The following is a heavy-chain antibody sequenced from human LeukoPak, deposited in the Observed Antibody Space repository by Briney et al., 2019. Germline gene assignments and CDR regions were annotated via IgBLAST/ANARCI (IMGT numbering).Heavy chain of an antibody. Sequence: GGSLRLSCAASGFTFSTYWMTWVRQAPGKGPEWVANIKQDGSEKYYMDSVKGRFTISRDNAKNSLYLQMNSLRAEDTAVYYCARERFLSVWGKGTTVTVSS. V-gene: IGHV3-7*01. CDR2: IKQDGSEK. CDR3: ARERFLSV. D-gene: IGHD3-16*02. J-gene: IGHJ6*04. CDR1: GFTFSTYW.